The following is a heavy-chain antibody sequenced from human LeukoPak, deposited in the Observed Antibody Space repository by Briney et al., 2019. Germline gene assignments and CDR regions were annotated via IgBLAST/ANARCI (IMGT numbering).Heavy chain of an antibody. CDR2: ISYDGYNK. CDR1: GFTFSNYG. Sequence: PGGSLRLSCAASGFTFSNYGMHWVRQTPGKGLEWVAVISYDGYNKYYAGSVKGRFTISRDNSKNTLYLQMNSLRAEDTAVYYCAKLAAAGDYYFDYWGQGTLVTVSS. J-gene: IGHJ4*02. CDR3: AKLAAAGDYYFDY. D-gene: IGHD4-17*01. V-gene: IGHV3-30*18.